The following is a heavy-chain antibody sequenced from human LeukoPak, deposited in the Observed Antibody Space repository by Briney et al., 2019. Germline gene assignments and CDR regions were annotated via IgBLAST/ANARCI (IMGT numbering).Heavy chain of an antibody. Sequence: PSQTLSLTCTVSGGSISSGDYYWSWIRQPPGKGLEWIGYIYYSGSTYYNPSLKSRVTISVDTSKNQFSLKLSSVTAADTAVYYCARASAPYYYYYYMDVWGKGTTVTVSS. J-gene: IGHJ6*03. CDR1: GGSISSGDYY. CDR3: ARASAPYYYYYYMDV. CDR2: IYYSGST. V-gene: IGHV4-30-4*01. D-gene: IGHD3-3*01.